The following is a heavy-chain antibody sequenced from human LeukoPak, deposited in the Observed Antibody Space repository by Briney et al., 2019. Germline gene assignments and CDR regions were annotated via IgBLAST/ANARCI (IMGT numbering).Heavy chain of an antibody. CDR3: ARDGYGDDAFDF. D-gene: IGHD4-17*01. J-gene: IGHJ3*01. V-gene: IGHV7-4-1*02. Sequence: ASVKVSCKASGYTFTTNYAINWVRQAPGQGLEWMGWIDTNTGNPTYAQGFTGRFVFSLDTSVSTAYLQISSLKAEDTAVYYCARDGYGDDAFDFWGQGTMVTVSS. CDR1: GYTFTTNYA. CDR2: IDTNTGNP.